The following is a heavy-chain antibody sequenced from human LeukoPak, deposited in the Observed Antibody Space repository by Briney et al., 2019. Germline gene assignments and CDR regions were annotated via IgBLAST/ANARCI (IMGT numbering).Heavy chain of an antibody. CDR3: ARHLIQGGEE. D-gene: IGHD5-18*01. V-gene: IGHV1-2*02. J-gene: IGHJ4*02. CDR1: GYTFTGYY. Sequence: ASVKVSCTTSGYTFTGYYIHWVRQAPGQGLEWMGWINPNSGGTDYTQKFQGRVTMTRDTSISTAYMELSRLKSDDTAVYYCARHLIQGGEEWGQGTLVTVSS. CDR2: INPNSGGT.